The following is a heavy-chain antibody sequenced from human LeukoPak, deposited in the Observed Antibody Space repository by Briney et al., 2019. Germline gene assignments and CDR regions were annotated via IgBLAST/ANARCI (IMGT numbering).Heavy chain of an antibody. CDR2: IYYSGNT. Sequence: SETLSLTCTVSGGSISTYSWSWIRQPPGKGLEWIGYIYYSGNTNYNPSLKSRVTISVDTSKNQFSLRLSSVTAADTAVYYCARVRLVGYDILTGSYSFDYWGQGTLVTVSS. CDR1: GGSISTYS. J-gene: IGHJ4*02. CDR3: ARVRLVGYDILTGSYSFDY. V-gene: IGHV4-59*01. D-gene: IGHD3-9*01.